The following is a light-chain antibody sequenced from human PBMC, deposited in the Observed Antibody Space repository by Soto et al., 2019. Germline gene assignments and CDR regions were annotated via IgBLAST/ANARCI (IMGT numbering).Light chain of an antibody. CDR3: QQRTNWLFT. J-gene: IGKJ3*01. V-gene: IGKV3-11*01. Sequence: ETVLTQSTPTLSLSPGERATLSCRASPSINKYFAWYQQRPGQAPRLLIYDASNRATGVPPRLSGSESGTVFTLTISSRQPEDFAVYYCQQRTNWLFTFGPGTKVEFK. CDR2: DAS. CDR1: PSINKY.